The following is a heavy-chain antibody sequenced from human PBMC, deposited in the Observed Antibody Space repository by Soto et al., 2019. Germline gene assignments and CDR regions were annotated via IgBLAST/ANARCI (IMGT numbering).Heavy chain of an antibody. D-gene: IGHD2-8*02. CDR3: ARDKITGLFDY. CDR2: TYHVGIP. J-gene: IGHJ4*02. CDR1: GGSISSSNW. V-gene: IGHV4-4*02. Sequence: SETLSLTCTVSGGSISSSNWWTWVRQAPGKGLEWIGETYHVGIPSYNPSLKGRVSISVDTSKNQFSLKLTSVTAADTAVYYCARDKITGLFDYWGQGTLVTVSS.